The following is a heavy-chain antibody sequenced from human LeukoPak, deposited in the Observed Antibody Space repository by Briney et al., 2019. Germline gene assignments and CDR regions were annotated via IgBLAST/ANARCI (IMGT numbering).Heavy chain of an antibody. Sequence: GGSLRLSCAASGFTFSDCYMSWIRQAPGKGLEWVSYISSSGSTIYYADSVKGRFTISRDNAKNSLYLQMNSLRAEDTAVYYCVRIAVAGHFDYWGQGTLVTVSS. CDR1: GFTFSDCY. CDR3: VRIAVAGHFDY. J-gene: IGHJ4*02. D-gene: IGHD6-19*01. CDR2: ISSSGSTI. V-gene: IGHV3-11*01.